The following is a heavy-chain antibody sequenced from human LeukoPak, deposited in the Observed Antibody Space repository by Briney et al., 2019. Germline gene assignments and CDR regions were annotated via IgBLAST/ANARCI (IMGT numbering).Heavy chain of an antibody. V-gene: IGHV1-2*06. CDR2: VNSNSAVA. CDR1: GYTFTEYF. D-gene: IGHD7-27*01. CDR3: ARDLSSTPHWELDY. Sequence: GASVKVSCKTSGYTFTEYFIHWGRQAPGQGLEWMGRVNSNSAVAESEEKFQGRVTVTRDTSIRTVYMELFRLTSDDTAIYYCARDLSSTPHWELDYWGQGTLVTVSS. J-gene: IGHJ4*02.